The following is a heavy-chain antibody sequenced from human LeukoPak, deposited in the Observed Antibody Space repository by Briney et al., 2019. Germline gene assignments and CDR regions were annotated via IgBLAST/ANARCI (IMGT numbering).Heavy chain of an antibody. J-gene: IGHJ3*01. D-gene: IGHD3-22*01. CDR2: IYPDDSDT. CDR1: NRLKSYC. CDR3: AIPNFASYYYSRAYDAFDV. V-gene: IGHV5-51*01. Sequence: GESLKTSWYGSWNRLKSYCIARVRQMPGKGLEWMGIIYPDDSDTRYSPSFQGQVTISADKSVRTAYLQRSSLKASDTAMYSFAIPNFASYYYSRAYDAFDVWGQGTMVTVSS.